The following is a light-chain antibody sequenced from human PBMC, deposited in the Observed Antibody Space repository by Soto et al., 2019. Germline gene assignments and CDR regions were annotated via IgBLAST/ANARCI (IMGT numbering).Light chain of an antibody. CDR3: SAWDDSLNGPV. J-gene: IGLJ2*01. V-gene: IGLV1-44*01. CDR1: GSNIGSNP. Sequence: QSVLTQPPSASGTPGQRVSISCSGGGSNIGSNPVNWYQQLPGTAPKLLIYASDQRPSGVPDRFSGSKSGTSASLAISGLQSEDETHYYCSAWDDSLNGPVFGGGTKVTVL. CDR2: ASD.